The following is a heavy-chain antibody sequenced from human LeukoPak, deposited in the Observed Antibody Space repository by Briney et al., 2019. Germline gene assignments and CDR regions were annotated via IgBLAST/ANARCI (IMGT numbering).Heavy chain of an antibody. J-gene: IGHJ4*02. D-gene: IGHD4-23*01. V-gene: IGHV3-30*13. Sequence: PSETLSLTCTVSGGSISSSSYYWGWVRQAPGKGLEWVAVIPYDGSNKYYADSVKGRFTISRENSKNRLYLQMNSLRAEDTAVYYCARAEGYGGELDSWGQGTLVTVSS. CDR2: IPYDGSNK. CDR1: GGSISSSSYY. CDR3: ARAEGYGGELDS.